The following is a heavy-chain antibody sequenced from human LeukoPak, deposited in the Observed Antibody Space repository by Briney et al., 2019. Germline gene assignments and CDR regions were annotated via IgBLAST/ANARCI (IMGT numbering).Heavy chain of an antibody. D-gene: IGHD3-16*01. CDR1: GYTFTGNF. V-gene: IGHV1-2*02. Sequence: ASVKVSCKASGYTFTGNFIHWVRQAPGQGLEWMGWINPNSGGTNYAQKFQGRVTMTRDTSISTAYMELSRLRSDDTAVYYCARASYPYFDYWGQGTLVTVSS. CDR3: ARASYPYFDY. J-gene: IGHJ4*02. CDR2: INPNSGGT.